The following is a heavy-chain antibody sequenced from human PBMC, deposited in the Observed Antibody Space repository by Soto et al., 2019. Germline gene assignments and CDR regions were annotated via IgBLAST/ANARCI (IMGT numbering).Heavy chain of an antibody. CDR1: GGSISSSSYY. CDR3: ARHGGYCSGGSCYESPFDAFDI. Sequence: PSETLSLTCTVSGGSISSSSYYWGWIRQPPGKGLEWIGSIYYSGSTYYNPSLKSRVTISVDTSKNQFSLKLSSVTAADTAVYYCARHGGYCSGGSCYESPFDAFDIWGQGTMVTVSS. J-gene: IGHJ3*02. D-gene: IGHD2-15*01. V-gene: IGHV4-39*01. CDR2: IYYSGST.